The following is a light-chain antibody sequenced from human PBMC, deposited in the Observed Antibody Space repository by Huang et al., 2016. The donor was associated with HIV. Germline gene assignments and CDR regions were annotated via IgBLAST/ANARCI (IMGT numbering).Light chain of an antibody. V-gene: IGKV3-20*01. CDR1: QGVASNH. J-gene: IGKJ1*01. CDR2: GAS. Sequence: EVVLTQSPGTLSLSPGERATLSCRASQGVASNHLAWYQQNPGQSPRLLIYGASARATGIPDRFIGSGSGTGFTLTISRLEPEDSAVYYCQQYSISPWTFGQGTKVEIK. CDR3: QQYSISPWT.